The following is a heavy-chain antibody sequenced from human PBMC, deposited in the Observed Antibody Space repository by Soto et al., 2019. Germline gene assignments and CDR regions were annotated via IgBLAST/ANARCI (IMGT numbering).Heavy chain of an antibody. CDR2: IYHTGNA. J-gene: IGHJ5*02. Sequence: PSETLSLTCSVSGDSISNSRFYWAWIRQPPGEGLEWIGSIYHTGNAYYNPSLKSRVTISVDTSKNQFSLKLSSVTAADTAVYYCARDDYGGNSGWFDPWGQGTLVTV. CDR3: ARDDYGGNSGWFDP. D-gene: IGHD4-17*01. V-gene: IGHV4-39*07. CDR1: GDSISNSRFY.